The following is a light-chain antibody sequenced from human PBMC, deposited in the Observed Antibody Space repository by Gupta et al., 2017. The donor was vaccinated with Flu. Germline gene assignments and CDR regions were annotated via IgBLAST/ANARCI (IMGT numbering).Light chain of an antibody. J-gene: IGLJ2*01. Sequence: PPSVSXSXGXTASVTCSGHELGDKFVSWYQHKAGQSPVLVMYQDRKRPSGIPERFSGSNSGNTAILTISGTQAVDEADYYCQAWDSVMVFGGGTKLTVL. CDR2: QDR. CDR1: ELGDKF. V-gene: IGLV3-1*01. CDR3: QAWDSVMV.